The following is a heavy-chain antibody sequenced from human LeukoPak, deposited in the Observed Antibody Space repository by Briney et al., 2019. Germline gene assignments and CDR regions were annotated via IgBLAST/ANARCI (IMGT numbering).Heavy chain of an antibody. CDR2: INHSGST. Sequence: SETLSLTCAVYGGSFSGYYWSWIRQPPGKGLEWIGEINHSGSTNYNPSLKSRVTISVDTSKNQFSLRLTSVIAVDTAVYYCARAWYSHGTFDHWGQGTLVTVSS. D-gene: IGHD5-18*01. CDR1: GGSFSGYY. CDR3: ARAWYSHGTFDH. J-gene: IGHJ4*02. V-gene: IGHV4-34*01.